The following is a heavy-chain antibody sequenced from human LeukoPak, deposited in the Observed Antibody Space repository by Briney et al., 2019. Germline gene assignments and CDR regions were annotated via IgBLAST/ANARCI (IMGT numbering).Heavy chain of an antibody. D-gene: IGHD5-12*01. CDR2: ISSSSSYI. V-gene: IGHV3-21*01. Sequence: GGSLRLSCAASGFSFSSYSMNWVRQAPGKGLEWVSSISSSSSYIYYVDSVKGRFTISRDNSKNTLYLQMNSLRAEDTAVYYCARSAAAGRIVATFAYWGQGTLVIVSS. J-gene: IGHJ4*02. CDR1: GFSFSSYS. CDR3: ARSAAAGRIVATFAY.